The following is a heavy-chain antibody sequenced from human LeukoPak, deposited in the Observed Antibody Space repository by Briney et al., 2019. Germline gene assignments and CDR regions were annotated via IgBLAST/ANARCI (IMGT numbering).Heavy chain of an antibody. CDR2: IIPIFGTA. Sequence: GASVKVSCKASGGTFSSYAISWVRQAPGQGLEWMGGIIPIFGTANYAQKFQGRVTITADESTSTVYMELSSLRSEDTAVYYCARAPITIFGVVIEGVFDYWGQGTLVTVSS. V-gene: IGHV1-69*13. CDR3: ARAPITIFGVVIEGVFDY. CDR1: GGTFSSYA. J-gene: IGHJ4*02. D-gene: IGHD3-3*01.